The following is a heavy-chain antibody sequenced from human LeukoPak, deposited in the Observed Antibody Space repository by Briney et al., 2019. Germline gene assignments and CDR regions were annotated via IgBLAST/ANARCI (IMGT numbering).Heavy chain of an antibody. CDR3: AKGLVDDFWSGYLY. J-gene: IGHJ4*02. V-gene: IGHV3-33*06. Sequence: TGGSLRLSCAASGFTFSSYGMHWVRQAPDKGLEWVAVIWSDGNNKYYEDSVKGRFTISRDNSKNTLYLQMNSLRAEDKAVYYCAKGLVDDFWSGYLYWGQGTLVTVSS. CDR1: GFTFSSYG. CDR2: IWSDGNNK. D-gene: IGHD3-3*01.